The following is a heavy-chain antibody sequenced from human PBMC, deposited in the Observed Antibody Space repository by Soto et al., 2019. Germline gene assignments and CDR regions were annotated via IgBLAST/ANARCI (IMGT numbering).Heavy chain of an antibody. CDR2: IYYSGST. D-gene: IGHD6-19*01. CDR3: ARGVKWSFSGWYYYYYGMDV. V-gene: IGHV4-59*01. CDR1: GGSISSYY. Sequence: QVQLQESGPGLVKPSETLSLTCTVSGGSISSYYWSWIRQPPGKGLEWIGYIYYSGSTNYNPSLKSRVTISVDTSKNQFSLKLSSVTAADTAVYYWARGVKWSFSGWYYYYYGMDVWGQGTTVTVSS. J-gene: IGHJ6*02.